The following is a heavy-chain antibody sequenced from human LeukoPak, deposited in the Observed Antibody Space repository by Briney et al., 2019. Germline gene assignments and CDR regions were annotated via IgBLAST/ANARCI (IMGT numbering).Heavy chain of an antibody. Sequence: PGGSLRLSCAASGFTFSSYEMNWVRQAPGKGLEWVSYISSSGSTIYYADSVKGRITISRDNAKNSLYLQMNSLRAEDTAVYYCARVYYYGSGDYWGQGTLVTVSS. V-gene: IGHV3-48*03. J-gene: IGHJ4*02. D-gene: IGHD3-10*01. CDR3: ARVYYYGSGDY. CDR1: GFTFSSYE. CDR2: ISSSGSTI.